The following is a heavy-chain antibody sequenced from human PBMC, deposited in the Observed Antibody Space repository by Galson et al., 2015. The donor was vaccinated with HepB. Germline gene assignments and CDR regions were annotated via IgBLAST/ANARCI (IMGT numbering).Heavy chain of an antibody. J-gene: IGHJ4*02. Sequence: SCKASGYTFTMYAMHWVRQAPGQRPEWMGWINVGNGNTKYSQKFQGRVTITRDTSASTAYMELGRLKSEDTAVYYCARSGRFGIAAADHGLYWGQGTLVTVSS. CDR2: INVGNGNT. D-gene: IGHD6-13*01. CDR3: ARSGRFGIAAADHGLY. CDR1: GYTFTMYA. V-gene: IGHV1-3*01.